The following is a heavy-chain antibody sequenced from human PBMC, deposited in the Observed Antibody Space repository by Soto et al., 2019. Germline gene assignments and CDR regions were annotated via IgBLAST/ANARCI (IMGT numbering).Heavy chain of an antibody. D-gene: IGHD5-12*01. CDR1: GFSLSTTGVA. CDR3: AHSQRGPRDF. V-gene: IGHV2-5*02. CDR2: IYWDDDK. J-gene: IGHJ4*02. Sequence: QITLKESGPTLVRPTQTLTLTCTFSGFSLSTTGVAVAWIRQPPGEALEWLALIYWDDDKRYNSSLKSRLTIXXDTSRDQVVLAMTNMDPMDTATYFCAHSQRGPRDFWGPGTLVTVSS.